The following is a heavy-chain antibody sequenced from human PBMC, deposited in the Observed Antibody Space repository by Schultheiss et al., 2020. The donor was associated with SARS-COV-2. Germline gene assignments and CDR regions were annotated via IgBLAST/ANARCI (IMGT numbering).Heavy chain of an antibody. CDR3: WIQLWLRGADY. CDR2: ISSSGSTI. D-gene: IGHD5-18*01. V-gene: IGHV3-48*03. J-gene: IGHJ4*02. Sequence: GGSLRLSCAASGFTFSTYEMNWVRQAPGKGLEWVSYISSSGSTIYYADSVKGRFTISRDNAKNSLYLQMNSLRAEDTAVYYCWIQLWLRGADYWGQGTLVTVSS. CDR1: GFTFSTYE.